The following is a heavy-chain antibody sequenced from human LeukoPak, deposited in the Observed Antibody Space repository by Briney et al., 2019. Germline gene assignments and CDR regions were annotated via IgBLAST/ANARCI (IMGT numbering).Heavy chain of an antibody. J-gene: IGHJ4*02. D-gene: IGHD3-10*01. CDR3: ARGAYYGSGSFPSDY. Sequence: PGGSLRLSCAASGFTFSSYEMNWVRQAPGKRLEWLSYISRSGNTIYYADSVKGRLTVSRDNAKNSLYLQMNSLRAEDTAVYYCARGAYYGSGSFPSDYWGQGTLVTVSS. CDR2: ISRSGNTI. CDR1: GFTFSSYE. V-gene: IGHV3-48*03.